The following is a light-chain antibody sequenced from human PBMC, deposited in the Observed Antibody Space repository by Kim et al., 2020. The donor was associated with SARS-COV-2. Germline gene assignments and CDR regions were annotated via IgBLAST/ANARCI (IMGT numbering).Light chain of an antibody. J-gene: IGKJ5*01. V-gene: IGKV1-12*01. CDR1: QGVSKW. Sequence: DVQMTQSPSSVSASVGDRVTITCRASQGVSKWLAWYQQKPGLPPRLLIYATSTLQPGVPSRFSGGGSGTDFTLTISSLQPEDFATYYCQQYSSYPITFGQGTRLEIK. CDR2: ATS. CDR3: QQYSSYPIT.